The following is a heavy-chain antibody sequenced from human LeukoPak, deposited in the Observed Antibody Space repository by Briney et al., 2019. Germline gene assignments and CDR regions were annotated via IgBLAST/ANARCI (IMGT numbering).Heavy chain of an antibody. CDR2: IIPIFGTA. D-gene: IGHD1-1*01. V-gene: IGHV1-69*06. J-gene: IGHJ4*02. Sequence: ASVKVSCKASGYTFTSYGISWVRQAPGQGLEWMGGIIPIFGTANYAQKFQGRVTITADKSTSTTYMELSSLRSEDTAVYYCARAAEGTYYFDYWGQGTLVTVSS. CDR1: GYTFTSYG. CDR3: ARAAEGTYYFDY.